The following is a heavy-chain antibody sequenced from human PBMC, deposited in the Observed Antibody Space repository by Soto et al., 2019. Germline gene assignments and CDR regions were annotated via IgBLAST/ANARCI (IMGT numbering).Heavy chain of an antibody. CDR3: SRGGSSRYGVDS. V-gene: IGHV1-18*01. CDR1: GYTFTSYG. D-gene: IGHD6-13*01. Sequence: VQLVQSGAEVKEPGASVKVSCKASGYTFTSYGISWVRQAPGQGLEWMGWISAFKGNTNYAPKLQGRATMTTDTSTRTAYMELRGLRSDDTAVYCCSRGGSSRYGVDSWGQGTLVTASS. CDR2: ISAFKGNT. J-gene: IGHJ4*02.